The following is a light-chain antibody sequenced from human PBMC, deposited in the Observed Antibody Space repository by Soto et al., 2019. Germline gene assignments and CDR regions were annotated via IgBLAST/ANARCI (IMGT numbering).Light chain of an antibody. CDR2: GAS. V-gene: IGKV3-20*01. CDR3: LQSGSSPIYS. CDR1: QSVSSSY. J-gene: IGKJ3*01. Sequence: EMVLTQSPGTLYFSPGQRATLSCRASQSVSSSYLAWYQKKPGQAPRLIIYGASNRATGIHARFSASVSWTDFTLTIRSLETAEFSVSYCLQSGSSPIYSFGPGTKVDIQ.